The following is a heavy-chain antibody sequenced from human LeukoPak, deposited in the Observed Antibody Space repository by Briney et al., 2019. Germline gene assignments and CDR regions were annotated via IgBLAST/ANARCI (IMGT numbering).Heavy chain of an antibody. Sequence: SVKVSCKASGGTFSSYAISWVRQAPGQGLEWMGGIIPIFGTANYAQKFQGRVTITTDESTSTAYMELSSLRSEDTAVYYCARGAVAGIYSWFDPWGQGTLVTVSS. CDR2: IIPIFGTA. D-gene: IGHD6-19*01. V-gene: IGHV1-69*05. CDR3: ARGAVAGIYSWFDP. CDR1: GGTFSSYA. J-gene: IGHJ5*02.